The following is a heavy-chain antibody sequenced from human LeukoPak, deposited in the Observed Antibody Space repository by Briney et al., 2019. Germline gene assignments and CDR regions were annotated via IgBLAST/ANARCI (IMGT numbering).Heavy chain of an antibody. J-gene: IGHJ4*02. V-gene: IGHV3-15*01. Sequence: GGSLRLSCAASGFTFSNAWMSWVRQAPGKGLEWVGRIKSKTDGGTTDYAAPVKGRFTISRDDSKNTLYLQMNSLKTEDTAVYYCTTENCSGGSCYGSVPYYFDYWGQGTLVTVSS. CDR2: IKSKTDGGTT. CDR1: GFTFSNAW. D-gene: IGHD2-15*01. CDR3: TTENCSGGSCYGSVPYYFDY.